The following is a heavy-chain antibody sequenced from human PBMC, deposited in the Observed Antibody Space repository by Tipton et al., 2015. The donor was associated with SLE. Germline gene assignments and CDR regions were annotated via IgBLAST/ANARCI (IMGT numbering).Heavy chain of an antibody. J-gene: IGHJ4*02. CDR2: INTNTGNP. D-gene: IGHD2-15*01. CDR3: AREDEQGFCSGGTCYSTSAPFL. Sequence: QSGAEVKKPGASVKVSCRASGYTFSSYAITWVRQAPGQGPEWMGWINTNTGNPTYAQGFTGRFVFSLDTSVSTAYLQITSLKTEDTAVYYCAREDEQGFCSGGTCYSTSAPFLWGQGTLVTVSS. V-gene: IGHV7-4-1*02. CDR1: GYTFSSYA.